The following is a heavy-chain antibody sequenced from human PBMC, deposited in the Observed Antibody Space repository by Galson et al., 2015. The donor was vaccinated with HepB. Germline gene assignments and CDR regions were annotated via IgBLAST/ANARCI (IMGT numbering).Heavy chain of an antibody. V-gene: IGHV3-48*02. CDR3: VRDRPTEYYYDSYGYAYYFDY. CDR2: ISSNGNTI. CDR1: GFTFSRYT. D-gene: IGHD3-22*01. J-gene: IGHJ4*02. Sequence: SLRLSCAASGFTFSRYTMNWVRQAPGKGLESVSYISSNGNTIHDADTVKGRFLIPRDNAQNSLYLQMNSLRDDDTAVYYCVRDRPTEYYYDSYGYAYYFDYWGQGTLVTVSS.